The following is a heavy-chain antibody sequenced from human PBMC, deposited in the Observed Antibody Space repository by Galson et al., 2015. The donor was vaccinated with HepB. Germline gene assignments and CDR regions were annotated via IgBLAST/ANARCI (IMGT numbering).Heavy chain of an antibody. CDR2: ISYDGSYK. CDR1: GFSFSSYA. V-gene: IGHV3-30*04. J-gene: IGHJ4*02. D-gene: IGHD3-10*01. Sequence: SLRLSCAASGFSFSSYAMHWVRQAPGKGLEWVAIISYDGSYKYFADSVKGRFTISRDNSMNTLYLQMNSLRAEDTAVYYCARGPQVLLWFEELELDYWGQGTLVAVSS. CDR3: ARGPQVLLWFEELELDY.